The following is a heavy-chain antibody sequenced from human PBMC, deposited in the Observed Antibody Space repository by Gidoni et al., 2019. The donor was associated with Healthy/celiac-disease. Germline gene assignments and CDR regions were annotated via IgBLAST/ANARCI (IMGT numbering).Heavy chain of an antibody. CDR1: GGSISSSSYY. CDR2: IYYSGST. Sequence: QLQLQESGPGLVKPSETLSLTCTVSGGSISSSSYYWGWIRQPPGKGLEWIGSIYYSGSTYYNPSLKSRVTISVDTSKNQFSLKLSSGTAADTAVYYCARGARGRFDPWGQGTLVTVSS. D-gene: IGHD6-25*01. J-gene: IGHJ5*02. V-gene: IGHV4-39*07. CDR3: ARGARGRFDP.